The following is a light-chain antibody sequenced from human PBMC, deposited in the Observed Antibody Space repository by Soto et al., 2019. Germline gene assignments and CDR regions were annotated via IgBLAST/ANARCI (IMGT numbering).Light chain of an antibody. CDR3: QQLNSYPRLFN. CDR1: QGLGSY. J-gene: IGKJ4*01. Sequence: DGQLTQSPSFLSASVGDRVTITCRATQGLGSYLAWYQQKPGKAPKLLIYAASNLQSGVSSRFIGRGSGKEFTLTISSLQPEDLATYYCQQLNSYPRLFNFGGGTKVEIK. V-gene: IGKV1-9*01. CDR2: AAS.